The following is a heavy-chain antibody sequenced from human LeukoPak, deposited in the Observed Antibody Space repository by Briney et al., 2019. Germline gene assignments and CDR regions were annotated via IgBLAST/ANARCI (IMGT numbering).Heavy chain of an antibody. J-gene: IGHJ4*02. CDR1: GGSISSSSYY. D-gene: IGHD3-22*01. V-gene: IGHV4-39*01. CDR2: IYYSGST. Sequence: SETLSLTCTVSGGSISSSSYYWGWIRQPPGKGLEWIGSIYYSGSTYYHPSLKSQVTISVSTSKNPVSLKFCSVTAAHTAVYYCARRSYDGSGYYYVDYWGQGTLVTVSS. CDR3: ARRSYDGSGYYYVDY.